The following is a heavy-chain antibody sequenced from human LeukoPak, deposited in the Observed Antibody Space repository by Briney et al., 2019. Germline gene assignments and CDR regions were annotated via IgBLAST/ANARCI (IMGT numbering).Heavy chain of an antibody. V-gene: IGHV3-21*01. CDR1: GFTFSSYS. CDR2: INSSSSYI. CDR3: ARSSGYYPGAFDI. D-gene: IGHD3-22*01. Sequence: GGSLRLSCAASGFTFSSYSMNWVRQAPGKGLEWVSSINSSSSYIYYADSVKGRFTISRDNAKNSLYLQMNSLRAEDTAVYYCARSSGYYPGAFDIWGQGTMVTVSS. J-gene: IGHJ3*02.